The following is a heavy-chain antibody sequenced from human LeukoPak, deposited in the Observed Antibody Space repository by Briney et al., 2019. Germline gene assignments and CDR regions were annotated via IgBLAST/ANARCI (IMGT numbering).Heavy chain of an antibody. D-gene: IGHD2-2*02. Sequence: ASVKVSCKASGYTFTGYYMHWVRQAPGQGLEWMGWINPNSGGTNYAQKFQGRVTMTRDTSISTAYMELSRLRSDDTAVYYCARAYVMSAAATPGDFDYWGQGTLVTVSS. CDR2: INPNSGGT. CDR1: GYTFTGYY. V-gene: IGHV1-2*02. CDR3: ARAYVMSAAATPGDFDY. J-gene: IGHJ4*02.